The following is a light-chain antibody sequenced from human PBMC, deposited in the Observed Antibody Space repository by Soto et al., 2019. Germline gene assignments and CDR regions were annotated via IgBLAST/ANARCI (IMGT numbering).Light chain of an antibody. J-gene: IGLJ2*01. CDR2: GNN. CDR3: AAWDDSLNGWI. Sequence: QSVLTQPPSASGTPGQRVTISCSGSKSNIGSVSVNWYQQLPGAAPKLLIYGNNQRPSGVPDRFSGSKSGTSASLVISGLQSEDEASYFCAAWDDSLNGWIFGGGTKLTVL. V-gene: IGLV1-44*01. CDR1: KSNIGSVS.